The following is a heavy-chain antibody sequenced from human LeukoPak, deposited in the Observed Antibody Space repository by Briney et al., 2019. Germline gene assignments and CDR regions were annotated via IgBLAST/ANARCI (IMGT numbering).Heavy chain of an antibody. D-gene: IGHD3-10*01. Sequence: SETLSLTCTVSGGSISSYYWSWIRQPPGKGLEWIGYIYYSGSTNYNPSLKSRVTISVDTSKNQFSLKLSSVTVADTAVYYCARARGVITPDWFDPWGQGTLVTVSS. CDR3: ARARGVITPDWFDP. V-gene: IGHV4-59*01. CDR2: IYYSGST. J-gene: IGHJ5*02. CDR1: GGSISSYY.